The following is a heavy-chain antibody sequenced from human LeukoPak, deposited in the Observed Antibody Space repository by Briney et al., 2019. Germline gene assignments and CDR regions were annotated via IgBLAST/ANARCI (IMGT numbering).Heavy chain of an antibody. CDR2: IYTSGST. Sequence: SETLSLTCTVSGGSISSGFYYWSWIRQPAGKGLEWIGRIYTSGSTNYNPSLNSRVTISVDTSKNQFSLKLSSVTAADTAVYYCAREGYSYGSYVDYWGQGTLVTVSS. CDR3: AREGYSYGSYVDY. J-gene: IGHJ4*02. V-gene: IGHV4-61*02. CDR1: GGSISSGFYY. D-gene: IGHD5-18*01.